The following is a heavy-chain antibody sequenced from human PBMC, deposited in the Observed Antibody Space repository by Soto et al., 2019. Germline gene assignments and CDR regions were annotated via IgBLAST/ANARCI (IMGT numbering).Heavy chain of an antibody. V-gene: IGHV4-31*03. D-gene: IGHD6-13*01. Sequence: PSETLSLTCTVSGGSISSGGYYWSWIRQHPGKGLEWIGYIYYSGSTYYNPSLKSRVTISVDTSKNQFSLKLSSVTAADTAVYYCARGGGAAAGGGLFWGQGTLVTVSS. CDR2: IYYSGST. CDR1: GGSISSGGYY. J-gene: IGHJ4*02. CDR3: ARGGGAAAGGGLF.